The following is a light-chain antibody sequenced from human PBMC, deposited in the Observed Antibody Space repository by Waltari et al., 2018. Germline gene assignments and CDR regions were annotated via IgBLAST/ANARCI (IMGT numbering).Light chain of an antibody. V-gene: IGKV3-20*01. CDR2: DAS. J-gene: IGKJ1*01. Sequence: EIVLTQSPGTLSLSPGERATLSCRASQSVGRYLAWYKQQHGQAPRLLIYDASTRATVIPDRFSGGGSGTDFSLTISRLEPEDFAVYYCQMYVRLPVTFGQGTKVEI. CDR3: QMYVRLPVT. CDR1: QSVGRY.